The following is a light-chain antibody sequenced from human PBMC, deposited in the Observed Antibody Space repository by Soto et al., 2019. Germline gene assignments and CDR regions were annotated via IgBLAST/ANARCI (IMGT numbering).Light chain of an antibody. CDR2: AAS. V-gene: IGKV1-39*01. CDR1: QSISNY. Sequence: DIQMTQSPSSLSASVGDRVTITCRASQSISNYLNWYQQKPGKAPTLLIYAASSMQSWVPSRFSGSGSETYFTLTISSLQPDDSATYYCQQSFSPLWTFGQGTKVEV. J-gene: IGKJ1*01. CDR3: QQSFSPLWT.